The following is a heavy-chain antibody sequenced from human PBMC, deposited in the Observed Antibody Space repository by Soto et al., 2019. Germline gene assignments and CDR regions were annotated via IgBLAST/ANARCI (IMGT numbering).Heavy chain of an antibody. J-gene: IGHJ4*02. CDR1: GYSFTSYW. Sequence: GESLKISCKGSGYSFTSYWIGWVRQMPGKGLEWMGIIYPGDSDTRYSPSFQGQVTISADKSISTAYLQWSSLKASDTAMYYCATWGYYDSSGYYYEQPHFDYWGQGTLVTVSS. D-gene: IGHD3-22*01. CDR2: IYPGDSDT. V-gene: IGHV5-51*01. CDR3: ATWGYYDSSGYYYEQPHFDY.